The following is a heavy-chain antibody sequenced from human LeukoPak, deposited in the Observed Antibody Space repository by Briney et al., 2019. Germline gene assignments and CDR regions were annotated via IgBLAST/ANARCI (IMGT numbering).Heavy chain of an antibody. D-gene: IGHD3-3*01. V-gene: IGHV3-23*01. CDR1: GFTFSSYA. J-gene: IGHJ4*02. CDR3: AKTPNYDFWSGYFYYFDY. Sequence: PGGSLRLSCAASGFTFSSYAMSWVCQAPGKGLEWDSAISGSGGSTYYADSVKGRFTISRDNSKNTLYLQMNSLRAEDTAVYYCAKTPNYDFWSGYFYYFDYWGQGTLVTVSS. CDR2: ISGSGGST.